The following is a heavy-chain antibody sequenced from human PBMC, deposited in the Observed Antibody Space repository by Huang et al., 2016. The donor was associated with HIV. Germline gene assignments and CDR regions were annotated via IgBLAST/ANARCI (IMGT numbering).Heavy chain of an antibody. Sequence: QVQLQQWGAELLKPSETLSLTCAVSGGSFSGHYWTWIRQPPGRGLEWIGEISDSGITTDNPSLESRGTISGDTSQSQFSLKLNAVTAADTAIYYCARMFKYDSGGYWGNDAFDIWGQGTMVTVSS. J-gene: IGHJ3*02. CDR2: ISDSGIT. V-gene: IGHV4-34*02. CDR3: ARMFKYDSGGYWGNDAFDI. D-gene: IGHD3-22*01. CDR1: GGSFSGHY.